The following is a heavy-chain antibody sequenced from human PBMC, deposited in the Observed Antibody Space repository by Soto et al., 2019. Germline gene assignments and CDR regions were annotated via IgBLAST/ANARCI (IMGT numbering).Heavy chain of an antibody. V-gene: IGHV4-59*08. CDR3: ASHSNRSYGLYYIDF. Sequence: SETLSLTCTVSGGSISSYYWSWIRQPPGKGLEWIGYIYYSGSTNYNPSLKSRVTISVDTSNNQFSLKVSSVTAADTAVYYCASHSNRSYGLYYIDFRGLGALVSLSS. J-gene: IGHJ4*02. CDR2: IYYSGST. D-gene: IGHD1-26*01. CDR1: GGSISSYY.